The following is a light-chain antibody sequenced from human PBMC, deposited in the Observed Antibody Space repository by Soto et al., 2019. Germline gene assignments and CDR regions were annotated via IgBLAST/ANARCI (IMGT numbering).Light chain of an antibody. J-gene: IGKJ1*01. CDR3: HQRQSWPRT. CDR1: QYINTR. V-gene: IGKV3-11*01. CDR2: QTS. Sequence: EIVLTQSPATLSSFPGDRVTLSCRASQYINTRLAWYQHRPGQAPRLLIYQTSIRAAGIPARFSASGSGTDFTLTISDVQPEDFALYYCHQRQSWPRTFGQGTKE.